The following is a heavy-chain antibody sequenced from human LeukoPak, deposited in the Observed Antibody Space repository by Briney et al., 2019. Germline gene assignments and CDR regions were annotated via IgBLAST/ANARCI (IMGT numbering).Heavy chain of an antibody. J-gene: IGHJ4*02. Sequence: SETLSLTCTVSGGSISSYYWSWIRQPPGKGLEWIGYIYYSGSTNYNPSLKSRVTISVDTSKNQFSLKLSSVTAADTAVYYCARLLVVVTATPQYYFDYWGQGTLVTVSS. D-gene: IGHD2-21*02. CDR3: ARLLVVVTATPQYYFDY. CDR1: GGSISSYY. V-gene: IGHV4-59*08. CDR2: IYYSGST.